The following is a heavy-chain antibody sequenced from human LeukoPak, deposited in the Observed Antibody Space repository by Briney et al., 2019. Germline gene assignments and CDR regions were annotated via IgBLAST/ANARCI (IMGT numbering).Heavy chain of an antibody. CDR2: ISGSSGST. V-gene: IGHV3-23*01. CDR1: GFTFSSYA. D-gene: IGHD3-22*01. CDR3: AKALIFSYYYESSAFDY. J-gene: IGHJ4*02. Sequence: PGGSLRLSCAASGFTFSSYAMSWVRQAPGKGLEWVSGISGSSGSTYYADSVKGRFTISRDNSKNTLYLQMNSLRAEDTAVYYCAKALIFSYYYESSAFDYWGQGTLATVSS.